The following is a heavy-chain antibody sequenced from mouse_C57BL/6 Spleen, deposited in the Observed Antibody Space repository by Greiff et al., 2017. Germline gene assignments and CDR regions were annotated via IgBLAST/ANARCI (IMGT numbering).Heavy chain of an antibody. D-gene: IGHD2-5*01. CDR3: ASPYSNYNYFDY. V-gene: IGHV1-82*01. J-gene: IGHJ2*01. CDR2: IYPGDGDT. Sequence: VQLVESGPELVKPGASVKISCKASGYAFSSSWMNWVKQRPGKGLEWIGRIYPGDGDTNYNGKFKGKATLTADKSSSTAYMQLSSLTSEDSAVYFCASPYSNYNYFDYWGHGTTLTVSS. CDR1: GYAFSSSW.